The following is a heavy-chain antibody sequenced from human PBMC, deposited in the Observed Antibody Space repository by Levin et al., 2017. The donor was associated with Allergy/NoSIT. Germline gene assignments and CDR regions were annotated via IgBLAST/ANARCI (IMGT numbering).Heavy chain of an antibody. J-gene: IGHJ4*02. Sequence: SCAASGFTFDDYAMHWVRQAPGKGLEWVSGISWNSGSIGYADSVKGRFTISRDNAKNSLYLQMNSLRAEDTALYYCAKDRSYYDSSGYFDYWGQGTLVTVSS. CDR3: AKDRSYYDSSGYFDY. V-gene: IGHV3-9*01. D-gene: IGHD3-22*01. CDR2: ISWNSGSI. CDR1: GFTFDDYA.